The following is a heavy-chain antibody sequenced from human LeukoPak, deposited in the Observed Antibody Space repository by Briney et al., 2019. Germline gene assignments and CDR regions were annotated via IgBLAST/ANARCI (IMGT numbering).Heavy chain of an antibody. CDR2: IRYDGSNK. Sequence: IRYDGSNKYYADSVKGRFTISRDNSKNTLYLQMNSLRAEDTAVYYCAKDLRGTVPHPSGDYWGQGTLVTVSS. D-gene: IGHD3-10*01. CDR3: AKDLRGTVPHPSGDY. J-gene: IGHJ4*02. V-gene: IGHV3-30*02.